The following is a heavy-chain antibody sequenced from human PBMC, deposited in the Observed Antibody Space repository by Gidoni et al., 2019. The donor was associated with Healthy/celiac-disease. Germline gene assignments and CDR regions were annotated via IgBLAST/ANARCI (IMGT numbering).Heavy chain of an antibody. CDR1: GFTLDDYA. V-gene: IGHV3-43D*04. CDR2: ISWDGGST. D-gene: IGHD1-26*01. Sequence: EVQLVESGGVVVQPGGSMRLACAASGFTLDDYAMPWVRQAPGKGLEWVSLISWDGGSTYYADSVKGRFTISRDNSKNSLYLQMNSLRAEATALYYCAKALAVGDALDIWGQGTMVTVSS. J-gene: IGHJ3*02. CDR3: AKALAVGDALDI.